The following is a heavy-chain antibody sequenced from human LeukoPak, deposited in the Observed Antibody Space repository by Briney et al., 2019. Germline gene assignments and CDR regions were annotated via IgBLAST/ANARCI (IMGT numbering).Heavy chain of an antibody. Sequence: ASVKVSCKVSGYTHTELSMHWVRQAPGQGLEWMGGFDPEDGETIYAQKFQGRVTMTEDTSTDTAYMELSSLRSEDTAVYYCATTPTYYYGSGSNFNLDYWGQGTLVTVSS. J-gene: IGHJ4*02. V-gene: IGHV1-24*01. CDR3: ATTPTYYYGSGSNFNLDY. CDR2: FDPEDGET. D-gene: IGHD3-10*01. CDR1: GYTHTELS.